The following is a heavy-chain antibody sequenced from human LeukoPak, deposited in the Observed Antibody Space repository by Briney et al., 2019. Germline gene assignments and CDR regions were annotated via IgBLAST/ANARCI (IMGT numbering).Heavy chain of an antibody. Sequence: GGSLRLTCAASGFTFSSYWMSWVRQAPGKGLEWVANIKQDGSEKYYVDSVKGRFTISRDNAKNSLYLQMNSLRAEDTAVYYCARVSSGYYPLHFDYWGQGTLVTVSS. CDR1: GFTFSSYW. D-gene: IGHD3-3*01. J-gene: IGHJ4*02. CDR2: IKQDGSEK. V-gene: IGHV3-7*01. CDR3: ARVSSGYYPLHFDY.